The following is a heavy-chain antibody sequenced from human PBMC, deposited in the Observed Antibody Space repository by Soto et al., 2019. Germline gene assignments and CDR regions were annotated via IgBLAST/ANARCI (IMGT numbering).Heavy chain of an antibody. J-gene: IGHJ5*02. CDR3: GSDPTQPLRDSLDL. CDR2: IYATGTT. Sequence: PSETLSLTCTVSGASISGCYWSWIRKSAGKGLEWIGRIYATGTTDYNPSLTSRGMMSLDRSKKQFSLKLRSVTAADKAVSYCGSDPTQPLRDSLDLCGQAIPVTVYS. D-gene: IGHD3-16*01. V-gene: IGHV4-4*07. CDR1: GASISGCY.